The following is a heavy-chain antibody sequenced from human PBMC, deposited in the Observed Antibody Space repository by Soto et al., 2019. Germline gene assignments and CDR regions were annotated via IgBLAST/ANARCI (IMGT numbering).Heavy chain of an antibody. V-gene: IGHV3-53*01. CDR3: AKDGRGSGSHYNSIGY. D-gene: IGHD3-10*01. CDR2: IYSTGTT. CDR1: GLTVGNNY. J-gene: IGHJ4*02. Sequence: EVQLVESGGGLIHPGGSLKLSCAASGLTVGNNYMSWVRQAPGTGQEWVSLIYSTGTTEYARPVKGRFTVSRHNAKTTLYLQMNSLRAEDTAVYDCAKDGRGSGSHYNSIGYWGQGTLVTVSS.